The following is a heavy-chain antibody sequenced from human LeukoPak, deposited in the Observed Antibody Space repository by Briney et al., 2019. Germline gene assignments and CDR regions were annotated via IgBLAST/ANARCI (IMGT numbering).Heavy chain of an antibody. V-gene: IGHV3-11*01. J-gene: IGHJ5*02. Sequence: GSLRLYCAASGFTFSDYYMSWIRQAPGKGLEWVSYISSSGSTIYYADSVKGRFTISRDNAKNSLYLQMNSLRAEDTAVYYCARESVGDDFSWFDPWGQGTLVTVSS. CDR3: ARESVGDDFSWFDP. D-gene: IGHD3-16*01. CDR2: ISSSGSTI. CDR1: GFTFSDYY.